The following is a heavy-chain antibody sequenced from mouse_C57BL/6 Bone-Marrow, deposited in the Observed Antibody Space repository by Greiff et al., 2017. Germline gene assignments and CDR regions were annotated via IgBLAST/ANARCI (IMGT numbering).Heavy chain of an antibody. CDR2: IDPENGDT. V-gene: IGHV14-4*01. CDR1: GSNIKDDY. J-gene: IGHJ1*03. CDR3: TCNYCWYFDV. Sequence: EVMLVESGAELVRPGASVKLSCTASGSNIKDDYMHWVKQRPEQGLEWIGWIDPENGDTEYASKFQGKATITADTSSNTAYLQLSSLTSGDTAVYYCTCNYCWYFDVWGTGTTVTVSS. D-gene: IGHD2-1*01.